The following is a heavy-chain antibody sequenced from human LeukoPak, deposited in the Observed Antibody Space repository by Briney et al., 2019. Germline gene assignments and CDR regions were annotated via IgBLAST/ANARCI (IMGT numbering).Heavy chain of an antibody. J-gene: IGHJ4*02. CDR1: GFTFSDYY. CDR3: AKDGRGTITGTSFDY. D-gene: IGHD1-20*01. Sequence: GGSLRLSCAASGFTFSDYYMSWIRQAPGKGLEWVSYISSSGSTIYYADSVKGRFTISRDNSKTTLYLQMNSLRADDTAVYSCAKDGRGTITGTSFDYWGQGTLVTVSS. V-gene: IGHV3-11*04. CDR2: ISSSGSTI.